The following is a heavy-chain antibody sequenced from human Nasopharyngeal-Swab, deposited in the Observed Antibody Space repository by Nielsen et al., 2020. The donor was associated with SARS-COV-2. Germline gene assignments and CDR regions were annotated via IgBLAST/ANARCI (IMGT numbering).Heavy chain of an antibody. V-gene: IGHV4-59*13. CDR3: ARGTPYCSSTSCYSWFDP. J-gene: IGHJ5*02. CDR1: GESFSGYY. CDR2: IYYSGST. Sequence: SETLSLTCAVYGESFSGYYWSWIRQPPGKGLEWIGYIYYSGSTNYNPSLKSRVTISVDTSKNQFSLKLSSVTAADTAVYYCARGTPYCSSTSCYSWFDPWGQGTLVTVSS. D-gene: IGHD2-2*01.